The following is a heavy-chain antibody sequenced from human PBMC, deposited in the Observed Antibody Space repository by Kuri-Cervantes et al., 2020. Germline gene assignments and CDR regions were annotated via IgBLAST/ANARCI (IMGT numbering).Heavy chain of an antibody. CDR1: GFTFSSYW. J-gene: IGHJ3*02. D-gene: IGHD6-13*01. Sequence: GESLKISCAASGFTFSSYWMSWVRQAPGKGLEWVANIKQDGSEKYYVDSVKGRFTISRDNAKNSLYLQMNSLRAEDTALYHCARDEEQLGAFDIWGQGTMVTVSS. CDR3: ARDEEQLGAFDI. V-gene: IGHV3-7*03. CDR2: IKQDGSEK.